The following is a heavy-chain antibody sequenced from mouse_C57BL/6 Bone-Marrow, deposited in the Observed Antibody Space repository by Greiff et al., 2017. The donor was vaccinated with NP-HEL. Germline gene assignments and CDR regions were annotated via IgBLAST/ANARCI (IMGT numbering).Heavy chain of an antibody. J-gene: IGHJ4*01. Sequence: VQLQQPGAELVKPGASVKMSCKASGYTFTSYWITWVKQRPGQGLEWIGDIYPGSGSTNYNEKFKSKATLTVDTSSSTAYMQLSSLTSEDSAVYYCAREFITTVVATHYYAMDYWGQGTSVTVSS. CDR1: GYTFTSYW. CDR3: AREFITTVVATHYYAMDY. CDR2: IYPGSGST. V-gene: IGHV1-55*01. D-gene: IGHD1-1*01.